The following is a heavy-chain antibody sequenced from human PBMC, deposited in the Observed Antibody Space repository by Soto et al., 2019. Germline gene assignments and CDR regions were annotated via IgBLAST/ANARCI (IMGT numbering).Heavy chain of an antibody. CDR3: ARDFTVGATCSGVYYYGMDV. D-gene: IGHD1-26*01. Sequence: GGSLRLSCAASGFSFNNYGMHWVRQAPGKGLEWVAVIWYDGSQTRFADSVKGRFSISRDNFKNMLYLQMDSLRAEDTAVYKCARDFTVGATCSGVYYYGMDVWGRGTTVTVSS. J-gene: IGHJ6*01. CDR1: GFSFNNYG. V-gene: IGHV3-33*01. CDR2: IWYDGSQT.